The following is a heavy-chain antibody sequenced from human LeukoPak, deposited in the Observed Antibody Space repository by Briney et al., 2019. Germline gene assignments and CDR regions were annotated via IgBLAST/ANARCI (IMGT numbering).Heavy chain of an antibody. CDR2: IASSTSSNI. D-gene: IGHD3-9*01. Sequence: GGSLRLSCAASGFTFSSYSMNWVRQAPGKGPEWVSSIASSTSSNIYYADSVKGRFTISRDNAKNALYLQMNSLRAEDTAVYYCARGYYDILTGYYARWFDPWGQGSLVTVSS. CDR3: ARGYYDILTGYYARWFDP. CDR1: GFTFSSYS. V-gene: IGHV3-21*01. J-gene: IGHJ5*02.